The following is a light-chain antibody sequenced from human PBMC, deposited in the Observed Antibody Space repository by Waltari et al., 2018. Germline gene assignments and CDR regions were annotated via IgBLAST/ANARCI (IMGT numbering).Light chain of an antibody. J-gene: IGKJ2*01. CDR1: QSISSY. CDR3: QQSYSSPYI. Sequence: DIQMTQSPSSLSASVGDRVTIPCRASQSISSYLNWYQQKPGKAPKLLIYAASSLQSEVPSRFSGGGSGTDFTLTISSLQPEDFATYYCQQSYSSPYIFGQGTKLEIK. CDR2: AAS. V-gene: IGKV1-39*01.